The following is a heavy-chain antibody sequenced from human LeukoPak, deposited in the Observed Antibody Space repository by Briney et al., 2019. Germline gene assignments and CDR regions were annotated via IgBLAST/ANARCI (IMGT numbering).Heavy chain of an antibody. V-gene: IGHV6-1*01. D-gene: IGHD6-19*01. CDR1: GDSVSINSAA. CDR3: ARSPSPYSSGWYFDY. Sequence: SQTLSLTCAISGDSVSINSAAWNWIRQSPSRGLEWLGRTYQRSKWYNDYAVSAKSRITINPDIPKNQFSLQLNSVTPEDTAVYYCARSPSPYSSGWYFDYWGQGTLVTVSS. CDR2: TYQRSKWYN. J-gene: IGHJ4*02.